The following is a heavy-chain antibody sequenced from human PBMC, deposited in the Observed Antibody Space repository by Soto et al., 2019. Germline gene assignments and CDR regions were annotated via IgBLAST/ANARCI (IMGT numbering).Heavy chain of an antibody. D-gene: IGHD3-22*01. CDR3: ARSYDSSGYSFDYYYTMDV. Sequence: PGGSLILSCAASGFTFSTYNMNWVRQAPGKGLEWVSSISGSSRYIFYADSVKGRFTLSRDNAKNSLYLQMNSLRAEDTAVYYCARSYDSSGYSFDYYYTMDVWGQGTTVTVSS. V-gene: IGHV3-21*01. J-gene: IGHJ6*02. CDR2: ISGSSRYI. CDR1: GFTFSTYN.